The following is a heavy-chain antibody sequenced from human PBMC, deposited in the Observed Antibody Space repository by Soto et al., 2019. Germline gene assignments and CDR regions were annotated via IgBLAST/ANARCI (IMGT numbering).Heavy chain of an antibody. D-gene: IGHD3-9*01. CDR3: ARDLRESLLRYFDWLPPYGMDV. V-gene: IGHV3-48*03. Sequence: GGSLRLSXSASGFTFSSYEMNWVCQAPGKGLEWVSHISSSGSTIYYADSVKGRFTTSRDNAKNSLYLQMNSLRAEDTAVYYCARDLRESLLRYFDWLPPYGMDVWGQGTTVTVSS. CDR1: GFTFSSYE. J-gene: IGHJ6*02. CDR2: ISSSGSTI.